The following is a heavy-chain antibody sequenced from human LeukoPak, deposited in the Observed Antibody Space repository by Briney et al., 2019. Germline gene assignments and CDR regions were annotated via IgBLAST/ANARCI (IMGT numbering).Heavy chain of an antibody. CDR1: GFTFSRYW. D-gene: IGHD6-13*01. J-gene: IGHJ4*02. Sequence: GGSLRLSCAASGFTFSRYWMSWVRQAPGKGLEWVVNIKQDGSEKYYVDSVKGRFTISRDNSKSSLYLQMNSLRAEDTAVHYCARIGAAGVDSWGLGTLVTVSS. CDR3: ARIGAAGVDS. V-gene: IGHV3-7*03. CDR2: IKQDGSEK.